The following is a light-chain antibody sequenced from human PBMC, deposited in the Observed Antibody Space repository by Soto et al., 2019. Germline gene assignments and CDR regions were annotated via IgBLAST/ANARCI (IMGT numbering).Light chain of an antibody. CDR2: DNN. CDR3: GTWDSRLSAYV. V-gene: IGLV1-51*01. J-gene: IGLJ1*01. Sequence: QSVLTQPPSVSAAPGQKVTISCSGSSSNIGNNYVSWYQQLPGTAPKLLIYDNNKRPSGIPDRFSGSKSGTSATLGITGLQTGDEADYYCGTWDSRLSAYVLGPGTKSPS. CDR1: SSNIGNNY.